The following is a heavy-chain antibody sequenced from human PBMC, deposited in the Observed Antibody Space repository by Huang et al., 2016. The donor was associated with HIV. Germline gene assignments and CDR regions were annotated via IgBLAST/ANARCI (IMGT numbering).Heavy chain of an antibody. Sequence: EVQLVESGGGLVKPGGSLRFSCAASGFTFKDAWMSWVRQTPGKGLEWVGLIKTKDDGGTTDYAEPVKGRFSMSRDDSKNTFYLQMNSLKSEDTAVYYCTTWARTSAGGNWGQGTLVSVSS. D-gene: IGHD6-25*01. CDR3: TTWARTSAGGN. CDR2: IKTKDDGGTT. CDR1: GFTFKDAW. J-gene: IGHJ4*02. V-gene: IGHV3-15*01.